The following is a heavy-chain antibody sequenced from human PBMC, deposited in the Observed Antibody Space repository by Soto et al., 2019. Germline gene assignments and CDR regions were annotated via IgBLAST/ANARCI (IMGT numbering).Heavy chain of an antibody. Sequence: SETLSLTCAVYCGSFSGYYWTWIRQPPGKGLEWIGEINHSGSTNYNPSLKSRVTTSVDTSKNQFSLQLSSVPAADTAVYYCARSSLDRDDYKWNYYYGLDVWGQGTTVTVSS. J-gene: IGHJ6*02. CDR3: ARSSLDRDDYKWNYYYGLDV. D-gene: IGHD4-4*01. CDR1: CGSFSGYY. V-gene: IGHV4-34*01. CDR2: INHSGST.